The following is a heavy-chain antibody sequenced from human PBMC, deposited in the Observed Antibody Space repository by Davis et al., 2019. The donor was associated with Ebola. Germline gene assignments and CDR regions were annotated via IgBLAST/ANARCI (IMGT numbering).Heavy chain of an antibody. CDR2: ISSSSYI. Sequence: PGGSLRLSCAASGFTFSSYSMNWVRQAPGKGLEWVSSISSSSYIYYADSVKGRFTISRDNAKNSLYLQMNSLRAEDTAVYYCARGATVTTSYFDYWGQGTLVTVSS. CDR3: ARGATVTTSYFDY. V-gene: IGHV3-21*01. D-gene: IGHD4-17*01. CDR1: GFTFSSYS. J-gene: IGHJ4*02.